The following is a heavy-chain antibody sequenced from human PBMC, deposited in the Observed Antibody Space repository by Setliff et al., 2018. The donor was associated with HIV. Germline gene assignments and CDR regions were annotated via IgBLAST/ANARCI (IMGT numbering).Heavy chain of an antibody. D-gene: IGHD4-17*01. CDR3: ARDVIVYFDRGDSPAY. CDR2: INPSRGSI. J-gene: IGHJ4*02. CDR1: GYTFTTYD. V-gene: IGHV1-46*01. Sequence: ASVKVSCKASGYTFTTYDINWVRQARGHGLEWMGSINPSRGSITYAQRFQGRVTMTRDTSTTTVYMELSSLRPEDTAVYYCARDVIVYFDRGDSPAYWGQGTLVTVSS.